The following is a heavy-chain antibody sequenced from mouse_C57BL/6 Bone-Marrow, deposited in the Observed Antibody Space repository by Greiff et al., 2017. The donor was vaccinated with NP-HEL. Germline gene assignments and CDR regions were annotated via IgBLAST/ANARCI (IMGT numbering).Heavy chain of an antibody. Sequence: QVHVKQPGAELVKPGASVKLSCKASGYTFTSYWMQWVKQRPGQGLEWIGEIDPSDSYTNYNQKFKGKATLTVDTSSSTAYMQLSSLTSEDSAVYYCARQLWFAYWGQGTLVTVSA. CDR1: GYTFTSYW. D-gene: IGHD3-1*01. CDR2: IDPSDSYT. CDR3: ARQLWFAY. J-gene: IGHJ3*01. V-gene: IGHV1-50*01.